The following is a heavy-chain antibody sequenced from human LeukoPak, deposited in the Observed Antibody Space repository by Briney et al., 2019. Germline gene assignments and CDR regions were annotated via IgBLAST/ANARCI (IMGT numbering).Heavy chain of an antibody. CDR3: ARGSGDY. J-gene: IGHJ4*02. V-gene: IGHV3-7*04. Sequence: GGSLRLSCAASGFTFTSYWMSWVRQAPGKGLEWVANIKEDGSEMFYVDSVKGRFTISRDNAKNSLYLQMTSLRAEDTAVYYCARGSGDYSGQGTLVTVSS. CDR1: GFTFTSYW. CDR2: IKEDGSEM.